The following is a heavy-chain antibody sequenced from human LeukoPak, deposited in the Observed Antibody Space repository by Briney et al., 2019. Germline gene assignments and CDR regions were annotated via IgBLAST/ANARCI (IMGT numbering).Heavy chain of an antibody. CDR1: GGSISSSSYY. J-gene: IGHJ3*02. CDR2: IYYSGST. Sequence: SETLSLTCTVSGGSISSSSYYWGWIRQPPGKGLEWIGSIYYSGSTYYNPSLKSRVTISVDTSKNQFSLKLSSVTAADTAVYYCARDPWGSYDYVWGSYPTKGAFDIWGQGTMVTVSS. CDR3: ARDPWGSYDYVWGSYPTKGAFDI. D-gene: IGHD3-16*02. V-gene: IGHV4-39*07.